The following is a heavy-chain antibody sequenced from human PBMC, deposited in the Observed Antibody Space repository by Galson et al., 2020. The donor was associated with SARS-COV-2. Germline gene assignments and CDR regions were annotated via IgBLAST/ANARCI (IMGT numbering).Heavy chain of an antibody. Sequence: SETLSLTCTVSGGSSRNYHWSWIRQPPGKGLEWIGCISDSGTTNYNPSLQSRLTVSLDTSKNQFSLRLSSVTAADTAVYYCAMYEFGKGGHGYWGQGSLVAVSS. D-gene: IGHD3-3*01. CDR2: ISDSGTT. CDR3: AMYEFGKGGHGY. CDR1: GGSSRNYH. V-gene: IGHV4-59*01. J-gene: IGHJ4*02.